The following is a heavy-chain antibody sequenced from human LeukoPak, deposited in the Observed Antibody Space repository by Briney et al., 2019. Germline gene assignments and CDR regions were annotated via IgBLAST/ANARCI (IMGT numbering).Heavy chain of an antibody. V-gene: IGHV1-2*02. CDR2: INPNSGGT. J-gene: IGHJ4*02. D-gene: IGHD5-24*01. Sequence: GASVKVSCKASGYTFTGYYMNWVRQAPGQGLEWMGWINPNSGGTNYAQKFQGRVTMTRDTSISTAYMELRRLRSDDTAVYYCARVHGTRDDYWGQGTPVTVSS. CDR3: ARVHGTRDDY. CDR1: GYTFTGYY.